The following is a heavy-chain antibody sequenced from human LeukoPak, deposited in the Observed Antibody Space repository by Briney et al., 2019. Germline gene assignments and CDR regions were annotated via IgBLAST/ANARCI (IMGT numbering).Heavy chain of an antibody. J-gene: IGHJ4*02. V-gene: IGHV3-30-3*01. CDR1: GFNFNTYD. D-gene: IGHD3-9*01. Sequence: GGSLRLSCAASGFNFNTYDMHWVRQAPAKGLEWVAGISYDARIKYYADSVKGRFTISRDNSENTLYLQMNSLGAEDTALYYCATEYYDFLTTKYWGGYDYWGQGTLVIVSS. CDR3: ATEYYDFLTTKYWGGYDY. CDR2: ISYDARIK.